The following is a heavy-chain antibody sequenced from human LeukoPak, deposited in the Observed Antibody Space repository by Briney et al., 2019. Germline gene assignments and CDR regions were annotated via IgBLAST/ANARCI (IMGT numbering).Heavy chain of an antibody. J-gene: IGHJ4*02. CDR1: GFTFSSYG. V-gene: IGHV3-30*02. CDR2: IRYDGSNK. CDR3: AKTSGIAAAGRLPFDY. D-gene: IGHD6-13*01. Sequence: GGSLRLSCAASGFTFSSYGMHWVRQAPGKGLEWVAFIRYDGSNKYYADSVKGRFTISRDNSKNTLYLQMNSLRAEDTAVYYCAKTSGIAAAGRLPFDYWGQGTLVTVSS.